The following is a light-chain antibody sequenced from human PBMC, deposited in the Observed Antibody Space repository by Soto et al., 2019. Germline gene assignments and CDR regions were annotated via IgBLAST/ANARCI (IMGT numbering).Light chain of an antibody. J-gene: IGKJ2*01. CDR1: QSVSSY. Sequence: EIVLTQSPATLSLSPGERATLSCRASQSVSSYLAWYQQKPGQAPRLLIYDASNRATGIPARFSGSGSGTDFTLTIISLAPEDFAVYYCQQRSNWPPPFGQGTKLEIK. V-gene: IGKV3-11*01. CDR2: DAS. CDR3: QQRSNWPPP.